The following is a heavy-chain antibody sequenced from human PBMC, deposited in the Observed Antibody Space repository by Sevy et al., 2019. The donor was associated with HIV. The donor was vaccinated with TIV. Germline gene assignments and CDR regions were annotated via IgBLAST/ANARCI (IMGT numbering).Heavy chain of an antibody. Sequence: GGSLRLSCVASGSSFGIHWMSWVRQAPGKGLEWVAKINQDGGQKYYVDSVKGRFTISRDNASLSLYLQMNSLRVEDAALYYYAGGPDPGPGVAFDVWGQGTMVTVSS. J-gene: IGHJ3*01. V-gene: IGHV3-7*01. CDR1: GSSFGIHW. CDR3: AGGPDPGPGVAFDV. CDR2: INQDGGQK.